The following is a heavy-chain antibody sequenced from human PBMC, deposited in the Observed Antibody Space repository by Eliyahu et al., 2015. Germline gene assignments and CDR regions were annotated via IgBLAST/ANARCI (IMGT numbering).Heavy chain of an antibody. CDR2: ISPSTRYI. D-gene: IGHD4-17*01. CDR1: GFTFXDYS. Sequence: EAQLVESGGGLVRPGGSLXXSXXASGFTFXDYSMTWVRAGPRGGVGWISSISPSTRYIFYADSVKGRFTISRDGAKKSLFLQMHSLRAEDTAMYFCARARDAYGDYYDAFDVWGRGTMVTVSS. V-gene: IGHV3-21*04. J-gene: IGHJ3*01. CDR3: ARARDAYGDYYDAFDV.